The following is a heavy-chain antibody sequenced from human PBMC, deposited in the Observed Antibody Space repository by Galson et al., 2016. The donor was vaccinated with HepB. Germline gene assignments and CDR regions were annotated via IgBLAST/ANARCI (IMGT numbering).Heavy chain of an antibody. D-gene: IGHD5-12*01. V-gene: IGHV5-51*01. CDR2: IYPDDSET. CDR1: AYNFTNYW. Sequence: QSGAEVKKPGESLKISCKDSAYNFTNYWIAWVRQMPGKGLEWMGIIYPDDSETIYSPSFQGQVTISADKSISTAFLQWNSLKPSDTALYYCARRGYSGYAWVGLWGQGTLVTVSS. J-gene: IGHJ5*02. CDR3: ARRGYSGYAWVGL.